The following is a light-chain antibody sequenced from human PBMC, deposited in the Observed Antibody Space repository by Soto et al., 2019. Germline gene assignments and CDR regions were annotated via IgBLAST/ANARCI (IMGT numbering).Light chain of an antibody. CDR1: QAISSY. Sequence: IQLTQSPSSLSASVGDRVTITCRASQAISSYLAWYQQKPGKAPNLLIYAASTLQSGVPSRFSGSGSGTDFTLTISSLQPEDFAVYYCQQYKNWPPPTFGGGTKVQIK. CDR3: QQYKNWPPPT. CDR2: AAS. V-gene: IGKV1-9*01. J-gene: IGKJ4*01.